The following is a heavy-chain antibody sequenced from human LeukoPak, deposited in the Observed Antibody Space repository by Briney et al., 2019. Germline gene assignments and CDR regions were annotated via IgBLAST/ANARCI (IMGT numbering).Heavy chain of an antibody. V-gene: IGHV4-34*01. Sequence: SETLSLTCAVYGGSFSGYYWSWIRQPPGKGLEWIGEINHSGSTNYNPSLKSRVTISVDTSKDQFSLKLSSVTAADTAVYYCARRLLLWFGVSNWFDPWGQGTLVTVSS. CDR3: ARRLLLWFGVSNWFDP. CDR2: INHSGST. J-gene: IGHJ5*02. D-gene: IGHD3-10*01. CDR1: GGSFSGYY.